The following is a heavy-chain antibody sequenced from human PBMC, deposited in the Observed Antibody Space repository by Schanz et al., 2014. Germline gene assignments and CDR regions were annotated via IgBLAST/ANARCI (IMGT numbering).Heavy chain of an antibody. V-gene: IGHV3-7*01. D-gene: IGHD7-27*01. CDR2: IKQDGSAK. Sequence: AQLVESGGGLVQPGGSLRLCCVASGFTFSRYWMTWVRQAPGKGLEWVANIKQDGSAKNYVDSVKGRFTISRDNAKNSLYLQMNSLRPEDTAVYYCAKYGGELGVSFEYWGQGTLVTVSS. CDR3: AKYGGELGVSFEY. J-gene: IGHJ4*02. CDR1: GFTFSRYW.